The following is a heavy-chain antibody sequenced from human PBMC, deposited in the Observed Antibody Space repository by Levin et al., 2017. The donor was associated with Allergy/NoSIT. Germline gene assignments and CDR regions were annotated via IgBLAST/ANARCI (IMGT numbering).Heavy chain of an antibody. CDR1: GYTFTSYG. CDR2: ISAYNGNT. D-gene: IGHD5-12*01. Sequence: ASVKVSCKASGYTFTSYGISWVRQAPGQGLEWMGWISAYNGNTNYAQKLQGRVTMTTDTSTSTAYMELRSLRSDDTAVYYCAREVGVDIVATEEGPNWFDPWGQGTLVTVSS. V-gene: IGHV1-18*01. J-gene: IGHJ5*02. CDR3: AREVGVDIVATEEGPNWFDP.